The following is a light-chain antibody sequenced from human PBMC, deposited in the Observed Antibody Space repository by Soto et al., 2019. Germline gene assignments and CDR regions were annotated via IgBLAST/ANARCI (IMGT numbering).Light chain of an antibody. CDR2: GVS. V-gene: IGKV3-20*01. J-gene: IGKJ1*01. CDR3: QQYGSSPQT. CDR1: QSVSSNY. Sequence: EIVLTQSPGTLSLSPGESATLSCRASQSVSSNYLGWYQQRPGQAPRLLIYGVSSRATGIPDRFSGSGSGTDFTLTISRLEPEDFAVYYCQQYGSSPQTFGQGTKVEIK.